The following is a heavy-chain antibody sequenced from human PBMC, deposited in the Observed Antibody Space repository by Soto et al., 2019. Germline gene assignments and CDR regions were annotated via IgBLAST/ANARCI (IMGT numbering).Heavy chain of an antibody. CDR2: ISTYNS. D-gene: IGHD1-7*01. CDR3: AREGELGY. J-gene: IGHJ4*02. CDR1: GYIFTNYG. V-gene: IGHV1-18*01. Sequence: QVQLVQSGAEVKKPGASVKVSCKASGYIFTNYGFSWLRQAPGQGLEWMGWISTYNSNYAQKFQGRVTMTTDTSTSTAYMELRSLRADDTAVYYCAREGELGYWGQGTLVTVSS.